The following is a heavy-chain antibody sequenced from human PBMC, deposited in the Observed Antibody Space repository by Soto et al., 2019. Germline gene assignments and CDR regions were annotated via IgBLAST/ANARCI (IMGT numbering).Heavy chain of an antibody. CDR2: IYWNDDK. D-gene: IGHD3-22*01. V-gene: IGHV2-5*01. CDR1: GFSLSTSGVG. Sequence: SGPTLVNPTQTLTLTCTFSGFSLSTSGVGVCWIRQPPGKALEWLALIYWNDDKRYSPSMKIRLTITKDTSKNQVVLTMTNMDTVDTATYYCAVYDSCFKXWGQGTLVTVSX. CDR3: AVYDSCFKX. J-gene: IGHJ1*01.